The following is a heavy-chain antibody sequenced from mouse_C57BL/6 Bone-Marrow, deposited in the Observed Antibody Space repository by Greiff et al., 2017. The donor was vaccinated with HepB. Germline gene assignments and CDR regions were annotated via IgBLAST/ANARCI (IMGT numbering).Heavy chain of an antibody. J-gene: IGHJ1*03. CDR3: ARNPYYGSSYVDWYFDV. V-gene: IGHV15-2*01. Sequence: QVQLQQSGSELRSPGSSVKLSCKDFDSEVFPIAYMSWVRQKPGHGFEWIGGILPSIGRTIYGEKFEDKATLDADTLSNTAYLELNSLTSEDSAIYYCARNPYYGSSYVDWYFDVWGTGTTVTVSS. CDR2: ILPSIGRT. CDR1: DSEVFPIAY. D-gene: IGHD1-1*01.